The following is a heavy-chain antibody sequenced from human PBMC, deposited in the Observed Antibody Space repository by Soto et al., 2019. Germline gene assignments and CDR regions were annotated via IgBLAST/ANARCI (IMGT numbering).Heavy chain of an antibody. CDR1: GFTFSSYA. CDR2: ISYDGSNK. Sequence: PGGSLRLSCAASGFTFSSYAMHWFRQAPGKGLEWVAVISYDGSNKYYADSVKGRFTISRDNSKNTLYLQMNSLRAEDTAVYYCARDTLQPPAVVTSYFDYWGQGTLVTVSS. D-gene: IGHD2-15*01. V-gene: IGHV3-30-3*01. CDR3: ARDTLQPPAVVTSYFDY. J-gene: IGHJ4*02.